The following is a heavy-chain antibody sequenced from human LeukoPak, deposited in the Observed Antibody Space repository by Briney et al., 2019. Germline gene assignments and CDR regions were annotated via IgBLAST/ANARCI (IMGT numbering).Heavy chain of an antibody. CDR2: FDPEDGET. CDR1: GYSLTELC. Sequence: ASVKVSCKVSGYSLTELCMNWVRQAPGKGLEWMGGFDPEDGETIYAQKFQGRVTMTEDTSTDTAYMELSSLRSEDTAVYYCTTAADSMIWYPLDYCGQGTLVTVSS. J-gene: IGHJ4*02. V-gene: IGHV1-24*01. D-gene: IGHD6-13*01. CDR3: TTAADSMIWYPLDY.